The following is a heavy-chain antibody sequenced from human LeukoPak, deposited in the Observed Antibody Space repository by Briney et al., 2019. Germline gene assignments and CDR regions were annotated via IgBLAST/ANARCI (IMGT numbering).Heavy chain of an antibody. CDR1: NGSISSDTYV. Sequence: PSQTLSLTCTVSNGSISSDTYVWSWIRQPAGKGLEWIGRMSSSGISTYSPSLNSRVTISIDTSRNQFSMNLNSVTAADTAVYYCAKGAGPPWFDPWGQGTLVTVSS. V-gene: IGHV4-61*02. D-gene: IGHD6-19*01. CDR2: MSSSGIS. CDR3: AKGAGPPWFDP. J-gene: IGHJ5*02.